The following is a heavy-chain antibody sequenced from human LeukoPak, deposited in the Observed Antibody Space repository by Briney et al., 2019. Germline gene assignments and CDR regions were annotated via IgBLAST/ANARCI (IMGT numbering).Heavy chain of an antibody. Sequence: ASVKVSCKASGYTFTGYYLHWMRQAPGQGLEWKGWIDPNSGDTNYAQKFQGRVSMTRDTSISTAYMDLSRLRSDDTAVYYCARPPVYDSVKIEDYWGQGTLVTVSS. CDR1: GYTFTGYY. D-gene: IGHD3-22*01. J-gene: IGHJ4*02. V-gene: IGHV1-2*02. CDR3: ARPPVYDSVKIEDY. CDR2: IDPNSGDT.